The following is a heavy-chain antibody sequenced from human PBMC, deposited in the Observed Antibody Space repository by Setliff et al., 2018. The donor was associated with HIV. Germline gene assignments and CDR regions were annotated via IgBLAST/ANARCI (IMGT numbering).Heavy chain of an antibody. CDR3: GRVAGYCAPSRCYGYNDFDI. J-gene: IGHJ3*02. CDR2: IYHTGKT. Sequence: SETLSLTCTVSGGSVSTSSYSWGWIRQPPEKGLEWIGTIYHTGKTYYNSSLNSRVTIAVDTSKDQFSLNLSTVTAADTAVYYCGRVAGYCAPSRCYGYNDFDIWGPGTMVTVSS. D-gene: IGHD2-15*01. V-gene: IGHV4-39*01. CDR1: GGSVSTSSYS.